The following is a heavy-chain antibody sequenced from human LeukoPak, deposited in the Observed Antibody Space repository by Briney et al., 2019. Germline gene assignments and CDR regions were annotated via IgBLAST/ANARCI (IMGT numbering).Heavy chain of an antibody. Sequence: GGSLRLSCAASGFTFSNYSMSWVRQAPGEGLEWVSSISSSSGYIYYADSVKGRFTSSRDNAKNSLYLQMNSLRAEDTAVYYCARGHDAFDIWGQGTMVTVSS. CDR2: ISSSSGYI. V-gene: IGHV3-21*01. J-gene: IGHJ3*02. CDR1: GFTFSNYS. CDR3: ARGHDAFDI.